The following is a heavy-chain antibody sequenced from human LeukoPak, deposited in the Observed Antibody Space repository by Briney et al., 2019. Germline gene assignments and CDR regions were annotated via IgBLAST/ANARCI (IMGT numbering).Heavy chain of an antibody. V-gene: IGHV1-8*03. CDR3: ARGTSYSSGWADAFDI. CDR1: GYTFTSYD. J-gene: IGHJ3*02. Sequence: SVKVSFKSSGYTFTSYDINWARQANGQGLELVGWMNPNSGNTSYSQKVQGRVTITRNTSIITAYMELSSLRSEDTAVYYCARGTSYSSGWADAFDIWGQGTMVTVSS. CDR2: MNPNSGNT. D-gene: IGHD6-19*01.